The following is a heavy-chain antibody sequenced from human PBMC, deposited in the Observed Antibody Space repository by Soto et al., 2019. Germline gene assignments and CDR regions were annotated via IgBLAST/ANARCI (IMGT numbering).Heavy chain of an antibody. D-gene: IGHD3-3*01. CDR2: ISGSGGST. J-gene: IGHJ6*03. Sequence: GSLRLSCAASGFTFSSYAMSWVRQAPGKGLEWISAISGSGGSTYYADSVKGRFTISRDNSKNTLYLQMNSLRAEDTAVYYCAKVPYYDFWSGYKDYYYYYYMDVWGKGTTVTVSS. CDR3: AKVPYYDFWSGYKDYYYYYYMDV. CDR1: GFTFSSYA. V-gene: IGHV3-23*01.